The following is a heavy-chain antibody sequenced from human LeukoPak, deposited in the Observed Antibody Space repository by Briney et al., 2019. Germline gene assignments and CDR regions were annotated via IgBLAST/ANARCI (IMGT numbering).Heavy chain of an antibody. V-gene: IGHV1-18*01. J-gene: IGHJ4*02. D-gene: IGHD4-17*01. CDR1: GGTFSSYA. CDR3: AREYDIVGYGDLDY. Sequence: AASVKVSCKASGGTFSSYAISWVRQAPGQGLEWMGWISAYNGNTNYAQKLQGRVTMTTDTSTSTAYMELRSLRSDDTAVYYCAREYDIVGYGDLDYWGQGTLVTVSS. CDR2: ISAYNGNT.